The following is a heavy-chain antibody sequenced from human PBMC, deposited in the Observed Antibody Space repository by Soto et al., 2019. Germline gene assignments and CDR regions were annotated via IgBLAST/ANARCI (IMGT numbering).Heavy chain of an antibody. J-gene: IGHJ4*02. CDR2: INHSGST. D-gene: IGHD3-9*01. V-gene: IGHV4-34*01. Sequence: SETLSLTCAVYGRSFSGYYWSWIRQPPGKGLEWIGEINHSGSTNYNPSLKSRVTISVDTSKNQFSLKLSSVTAADTAVYYCAVRYFDWLSKPLDYWGQGTLVTVSS. CDR3: AVRYFDWLSKPLDY. CDR1: GRSFSGYY.